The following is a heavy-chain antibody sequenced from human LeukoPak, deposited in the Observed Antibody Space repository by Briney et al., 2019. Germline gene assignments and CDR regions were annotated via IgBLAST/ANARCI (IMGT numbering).Heavy chain of an antibody. V-gene: IGHV3-21*01. CDR2: ISSGSTYI. CDR3: ARDLRGRYNYGLDY. D-gene: IGHD5-18*01. Sequence: GGSLRLSCAASGFTFSNYIINWVRQAPGKGLEWVSSISSGSTYIYYADSVKGRLTISRDNAKNSLYLHMNSLRAEDTAVYYCARDLRGRYNYGLDYWGQGTLVTVSS. CDR1: GFTFSNYI. J-gene: IGHJ4*02.